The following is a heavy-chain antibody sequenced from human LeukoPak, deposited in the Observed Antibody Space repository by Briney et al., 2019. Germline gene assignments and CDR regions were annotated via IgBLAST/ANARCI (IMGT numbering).Heavy chain of an antibody. CDR1: GFTFSSYA. CDR3: ARAFRGVVTGAFDY. D-gene: IGHD2-21*02. J-gene: IGHJ4*02. V-gene: IGHV3-30*04. CDR2: ISYEGSNK. Sequence: GGSLRLSCAASGFTFSSYAMHWVRQAPGKGLEWVAVISYEGSNKYYADSVKGRFTISRDNSKNTLYLQMNSLRAEDTAVYYCARAFRGVVTGAFDYWGRGTLVTVSS.